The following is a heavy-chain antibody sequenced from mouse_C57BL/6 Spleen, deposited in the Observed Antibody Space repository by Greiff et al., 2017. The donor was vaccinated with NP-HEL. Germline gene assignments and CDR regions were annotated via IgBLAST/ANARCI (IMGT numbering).Heavy chain of an antibody. J-gene: IGHJ2*01. CDR1: GYTFTSYW. CDR2: INPSNGGT. D-gene: IGHD2-12*01. Sequence: QVQLQQPGTELVKPGASVKLSCKASGYTFTSYWMHWVKQRPGQGLEWIGNINPSNGGTNYNEKFKSKATLTVDKPSSTAYMQLSSLTSEDSAVYYCARSSYSLYYFDYWGQGTTLTVSS. CDR3: ARSSYSLYYFDY. V-gene: IGHV1-53*01.